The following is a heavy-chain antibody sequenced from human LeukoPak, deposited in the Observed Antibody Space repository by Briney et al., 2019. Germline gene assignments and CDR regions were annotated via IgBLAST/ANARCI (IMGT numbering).Heavy chain of an antibody. D-gene: IGHD4-17*01. CDR1: GFTFSSYW. V-gene: IGHV3-74*01. Sequence: GGSLRFSCAASGFTFSSYWMHWVRQAPGKGLVWVSRISSDGSDTTYADPVKGRFTISRDNAKKMLYLQMNGLRVDDTAVYYCTRAPYHGDYVSWAWGQGTLVTVSS. CDR2: ISSDGSDT. CDR3: TRAPYHGDYVSWA. J-gene: IGHJ4*02.